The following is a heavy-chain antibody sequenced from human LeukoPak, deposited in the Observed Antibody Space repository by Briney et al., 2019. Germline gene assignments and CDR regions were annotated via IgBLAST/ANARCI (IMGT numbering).Heavy chain of an antibody. D-gene: IGHD3-3*01. Sequence: GGSLRLSCAASGFTFSSYWMHWVRQAPGKGLVWVSRINSDGSSTSYADSVKGRFTISRDNAKNTLYLQKNSLRAEDTAVYYCARGPTIFAFDYWGQGTLVTVSS. V-gene: IGHV3-74*01. CDR2: INSDGSST. CDR3: ARGPTIFAFDY. J-gene: IGHJ4*02. CDR1: GFTFSSYW.